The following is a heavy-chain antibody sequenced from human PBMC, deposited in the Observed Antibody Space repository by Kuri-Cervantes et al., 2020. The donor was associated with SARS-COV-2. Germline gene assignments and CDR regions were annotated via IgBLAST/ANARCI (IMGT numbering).Heavy chain of an antibody. J-gene: IGHJ4*02. CDR1: GFTFSSYA. CDR3: AKSGLHTSNWNLFDH. Sequence: GESLKISCAASGFTFSSYAMHWVRQAPGKGLEWVAVISYDGSNKYYADSVKGRFTISRDTSQKTLYLQMNSLRADDTALYYCAKSGLHTSNWNLFDHWGQGALVTVSS. V-gene: IGHV3-30-3*01. CDR2: ISYDGSNK. D-gene: IGHD2-2*01.